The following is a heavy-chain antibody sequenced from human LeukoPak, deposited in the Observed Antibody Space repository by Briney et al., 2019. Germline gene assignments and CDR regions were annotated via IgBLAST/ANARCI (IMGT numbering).Heavy chain of an antibody. J-gene: IGHJ6*03. CDR2: ISAYNGNT. V-gene: IGHV1-18*01. CDR1: GGTFSSYA. Sequence: ASVKVSCKASGGTFSSYAISWVRQAPGQGLEWMGWISAYNGNTNYAQKLQGRVTMTTDTSTSTAYMELRSLRSDDTAVYYCARDLLTTGTNYYYYYMDVWGKGTTVTVSS. CDR3: ARDLLTTGTNYYYYYMDV. D-gene: IGHD1-1*01.